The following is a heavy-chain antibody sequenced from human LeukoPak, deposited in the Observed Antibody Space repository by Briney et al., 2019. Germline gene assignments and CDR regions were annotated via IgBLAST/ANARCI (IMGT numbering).Heavy chain of an antibody. CDR2: IYHSGDT. V-gene: IGHV4-38-2*02. CDR3: ARFYSSSWYFDY. J-gene: IGHJ4*02. D-gene: IGHD6-13*01. Sequence: TSETLSLTCTVSGYSVSSGYYWGWIRQPPGKGLEWIASIYHSGDTYYNPSLKSRVTISVDTSKNQFSLKLSSVTAADTAVYYCARFYSSSWYFDYWGQGTLVTVSS. CDR1: GYSVSSGYY.